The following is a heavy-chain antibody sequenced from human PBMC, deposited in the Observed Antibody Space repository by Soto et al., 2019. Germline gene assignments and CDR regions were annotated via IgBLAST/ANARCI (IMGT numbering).Heavy chain of an antibody. Sequence: PGGSLRLSCAASGFTVSSNYMSWVRQAPGKGLEWVSVIYSGGSTYYADSVKGRFTIPRDNSENTLYLQMNSLRAEDTAVYYCARTCSGGTCSFDYWGQGTLVTVSS. CDR2: IYSGGST. CDR3: ARTCSGGTCSFDY. D-gene: IGHD2-15*01. CDR1: GFTVSSNY. J-gene: IGHJ4*02. V-gene: IGHV3-66*01.